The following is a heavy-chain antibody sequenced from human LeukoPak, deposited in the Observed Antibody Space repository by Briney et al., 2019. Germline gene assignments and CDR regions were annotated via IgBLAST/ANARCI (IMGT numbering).Heavy chain of an antibody. CDR3: ARASGVGFSYGNADC. CDR1: GASISSHY. J-gene: IGHJ4*02. CDR2: VSYSGST. Sequence: SETLSLTCSVSGASISSHYWSWIRQPPGKGLEWIGYVSYSGSTNYNPSLKSRVTISVDTSKNQFSLKLISVTAADTAVYYCARASGVGFSYGNADCWGQGTLVTVSS. V-gene: IGHV4-59*11. D-gene: IGHD5-18*01.